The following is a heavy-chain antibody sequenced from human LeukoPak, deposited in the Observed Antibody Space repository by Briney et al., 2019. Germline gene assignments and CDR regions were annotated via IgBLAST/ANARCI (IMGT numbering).Heavy chain of an antibody. V-gene: IGHV1-18*01. J-gene: IGHJ4*02. CDR2: ISAYNGNT. CDR1: GYTFTSYG. CDR3: AILDCSSTSCYNPGDFDY. Sequence: ASVKFSCKASGYTFTSYGISWVRQAPGQGLEWMGWISAYNGNTNYAQKLQGRVTMTTDTSTSTAYMELRSLRSDDTAVYYCAILDCSSTSCYNPGDFDYWGQGTLVTVSS. D-gene: IGHD2-2*01.